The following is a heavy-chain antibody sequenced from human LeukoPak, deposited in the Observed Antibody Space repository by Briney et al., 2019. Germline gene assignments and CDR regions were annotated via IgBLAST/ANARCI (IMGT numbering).Heavy chain of an antibody. CDR1: GYTFTSYD. CDR3: ARESSSYFGMDV. D-gene: IGHD6-6*01. V-gene: IGHV1-18*01. J-gene: IGHJ6*02. CDR2: INAGNGNT. Sequence: GASVKVSCKASGYTFTSYDINWVRQAPGQRLEWMGWINAGNGNTKYSQKFQGRVTMTTDTSTSTAYMELRSLRSDDTVVYYCARESSSYFGMDVWGQGTTVTVSS.